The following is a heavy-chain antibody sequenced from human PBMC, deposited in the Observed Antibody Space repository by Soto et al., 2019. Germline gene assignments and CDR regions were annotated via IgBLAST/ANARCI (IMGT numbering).Heavy chain of an antibody. CDR3: ARTTVTTGFYYGMDL. CDR2: ISWSIGSI. CDR1: GFRFDDYA. J-gene: IGHJ6*02. D-gene: IGHD4-17*01. Sequence: PGGSLRLSCAASGFRFDDYAMHWVRQAPGKGLEWVSGISWSIGSIGYAASVKGRFTISRDNDGNSLFLQMNGLRSDDTALYYCARTTVTTGFYYGMDLWGQGTMVTVSS. V-gene: IGHV3-9*01.